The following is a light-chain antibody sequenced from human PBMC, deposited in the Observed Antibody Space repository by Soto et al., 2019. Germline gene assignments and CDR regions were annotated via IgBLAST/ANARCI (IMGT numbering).Light chain of an antibody. Sequence: EIVTTQSPATLSVFPGERATLSCRASQSASRNLAWYQQKPGQAPRLLIYGASTRATGIPARFSGSGSGTEFTPTISSLQSEDLAVYYCHQYNNWPLTFGQGNKVQIK. V-gene: IGKV3-15*01. CDR3: HQYNNWPLT. CDR2: GAS. CDR1: QSASRN. J-gene: IGKJ1*01.